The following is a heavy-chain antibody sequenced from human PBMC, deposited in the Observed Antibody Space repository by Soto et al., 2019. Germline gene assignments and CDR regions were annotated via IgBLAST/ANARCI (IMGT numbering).Heavy chain of an antibody. V-gene: IGHV3-23*01. CDR3: AKDHSAAGFLDY. D-gene: IGHD6-13*01. Sequence: LRLSCAASGFTFSSYAMSWVRQAPGKGLEWVSAISGSGGSTYYADSVKGRFTISRDNSKNTLYLQMNSLRAEDTAVYYCAKDHSAAGFLDYWGQGTLVTVSS. J-gene: IGHJ4*02. CDR1: GFTFSSYA. CDR2: ISGSGGST.